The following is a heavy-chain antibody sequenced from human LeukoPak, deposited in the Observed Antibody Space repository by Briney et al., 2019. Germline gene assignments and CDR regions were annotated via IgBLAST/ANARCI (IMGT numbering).Heavy chain of an antibody. V-gene: IGHV3-23*01. J-gene: IGHJ4*02. D-gene: IGHD5-18*01. CDR3: AKGNGYTYGRYYFDY. Sequence: PGGSLRLSCAASGFTFSSYAMGWVRRAPGKGLEWVSAITASGDNTYYADSVKGRFTISRDNSKNTLYLQMNSLRAEDTAVYYCAKGNGYTYGRYYFDYWGQGTLVTVSS. CDR2: ITASGDNT. CDR1: GFTFSSYA.